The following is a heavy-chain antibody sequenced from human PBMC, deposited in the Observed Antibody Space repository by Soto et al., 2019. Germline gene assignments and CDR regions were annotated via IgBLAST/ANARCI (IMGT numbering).Heavy chain of an antibody. D-gene: IGHD3-22*01. CDR1: GFTFSSYA. CDR2: ISGSGGST. V-gene: IGHV3-23*01. CDR3: ARGGGIVVVITS. J-gene: IGHJ4*02. Sequence: EVQLLESGGGLVQPGGSLRLSCAASGFTFSSYAMSWVRQAPGKGLEWVSAISGSGGSTYYADSVKGRFTISRDNSKNKLYLQMNSLRAEDTAVYYCARGGGIVVVITSWGQGTLVTVSS.